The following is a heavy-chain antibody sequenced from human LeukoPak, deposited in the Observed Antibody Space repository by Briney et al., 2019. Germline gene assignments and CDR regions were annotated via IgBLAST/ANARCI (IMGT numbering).Heavy chain of an antibody. CDR2: IYPGDSDT. CDR3: ARLRAGTSSEYDY. J-gene: IGHJ4*02. D-gene: IGHD6-19*01. Sequence: GESLKISCEASGYRFTSYWIGWVRQMPGKGLEWMGIIYPGDSDTTYSPSFQGQVTISADKSIITAYLQWSSLKASDTAMYYCARLRAGTSSEYDYWGQGTLVTVSS. CDR1: GYRFTSYW. V-gene: IGHV5-51*01.